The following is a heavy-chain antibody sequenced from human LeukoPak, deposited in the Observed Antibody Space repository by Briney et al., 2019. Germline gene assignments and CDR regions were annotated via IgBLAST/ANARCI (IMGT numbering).Heavy chain of an antibody. CDR1: GSTFRSHW. V-gene: IGHV3-7*01. Sequence: GGSLRLSCIVSGSTFRSHWMSWVRQAPGKGLEWVANIKEDESEKYYVDSVKGRFTISRDNAKNSLYLQMNSLRAEDTAVYYCARLRAFDIWGRGTMVTVSS. J-gene: IGHJ3*02. CDR2: IKEDESEK. CDR3: ARLRAFDI.